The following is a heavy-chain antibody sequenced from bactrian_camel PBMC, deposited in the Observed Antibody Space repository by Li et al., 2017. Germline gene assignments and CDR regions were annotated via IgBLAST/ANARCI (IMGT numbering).Heavy chain of an antibody. V-gene: IGHV3-2*01. CDR1: GFTFSSVT. J-gene: IGHJ6*01. CDR2: IDRSISSAT. Sequence: HVQLVESGGGSVQAGGSLSLSCAASGFTFSSVTMNWVRQAPGKGLEWVSSIDRSISSATYYADSEKGRFTISKDNAKNTLYLQMNSLKPEDTAMYYCAARGPYCYTKLSVRDFTYWGQGTQVTVS. CDR3: AARGPYCYTKLSVRDFTY. D-gene: IGHD2*01.